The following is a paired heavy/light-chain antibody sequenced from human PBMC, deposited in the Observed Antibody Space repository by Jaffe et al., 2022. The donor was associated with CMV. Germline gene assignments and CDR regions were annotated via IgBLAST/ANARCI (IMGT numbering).Heavy chain of an antibody. Sequence: EVQLVESGGDLVQPGGSLRLSCAASGFTFSDYSMNWVRQAPGKGLEWVAYITSVSSTIHYADSVKGRFTISRDNAKNSLYLQMTSLRDEDTAVYYCARGVTALAGPRYFDYWGQGARVTVSS. CDR3: ARGVTALAGPRYFDY. J-gene: IGHJ4*02. D-gene: IGHD6-19*01. CDR1: GFTFSDYS. CDR2: ITSVSSTI. V-gene: IGHV3-48*02.
Light chain of an antibody. CDR1: HSISTY. CDR2: AAS. J-gene: IGKJ3*01. V-gene: IGKV1-39*01. CDR3: QQSYNILT. Sequence: DIQMTQSPASLSASVGDRVTISCRASHSISTYLSWYQQKPGKGPKLLIFAASTLQDGVPSRFSGSGSGTDFTLTISSLQPEDFATYYCQQSYNILTFGPGTQVEIK.